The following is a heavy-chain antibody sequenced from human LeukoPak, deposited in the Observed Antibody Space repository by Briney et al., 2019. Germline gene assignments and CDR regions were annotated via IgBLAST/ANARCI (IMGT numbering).Heavy chain of an antibody. CDR1: GFSVSNNY. Sequence: GGSLRLSCAASGFSVSNNYMSWVRQAPGKGLEWVSSISGGSNNINYAGSVKGRFTTSRDNSQNTLYLQMNSLRADDTAVYYCAEDQGTAIFGMIIPDWYFDLWGRGTLVTVSS. D-gene: IGHD3-3*01. J-gene: IGHJ2*01. CDR3: AEDQGTAIFGMIIPDWYFDL. CDR2: ISGGSNNI. V-gene: IGHV3-23*01.